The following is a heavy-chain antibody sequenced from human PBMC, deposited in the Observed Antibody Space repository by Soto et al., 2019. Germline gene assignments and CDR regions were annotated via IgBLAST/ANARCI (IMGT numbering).Heavy chain of an antibody. Sequence: GSLRLSCGASAFTFSSYWMHWVRQAPGKGLVWVSRIDADGSSTSYADSVKGRFTISRDNAKNTLYLQLNSLRAEDTAVYYCARASVRICSSTSCYTEPRGMDVWGQGATVTVSS. J-gene: IGHJ6*02. CDR2: IDADGSST. V-gene: IGHV3-74*01. CDR3: ARASVRICSSTSCYTEPRGMDV. CDR1: AFTFSSYW. D-gene: IGHD2-2*02.